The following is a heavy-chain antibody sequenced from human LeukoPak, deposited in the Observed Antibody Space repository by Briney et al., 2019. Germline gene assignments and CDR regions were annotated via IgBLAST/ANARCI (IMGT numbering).Heavy chain of an antibody. V-gene: IGHV3-21*01. CDR1: GFTFSSYS. CDR2: ISSSSSYI. CDR3: ARDGARGTYYYGMDV. Sequence: GGSLRLSCAASGFTFSSYSMNWVRQAPGKGLEWVSSISSSSSYIYYADSVKGRFTISRDNAKNSLYLQMNSVRAEDTAVYYCARDGARGTYYYGMDVWGKGTTVTVSS. J-gene: IGHJ6*04. D-gene: IGHD3-16*01.